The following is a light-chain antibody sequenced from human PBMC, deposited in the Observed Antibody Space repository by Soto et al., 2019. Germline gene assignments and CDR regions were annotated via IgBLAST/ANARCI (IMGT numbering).Light chain of an antibody. CDR3: QQYDTYFRT. CDR1: QSISSW. J-gene: IGKJ1*01. V-gene: IGKV1-5*03. CDR2: KAS. Sequence: DIQMTQSPSTLSASVGDRVIITCRASQSISSWLAWYQQKPGTVPKLLIYKASSLESGVPSRFSGTGSGTEFTLTISSLQPDDFGTYYCQQYDTYFRTFGQGTKVEIK.